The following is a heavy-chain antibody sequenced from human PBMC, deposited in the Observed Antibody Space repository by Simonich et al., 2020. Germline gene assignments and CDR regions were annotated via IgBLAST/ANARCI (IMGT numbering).Heavy chain of an antibody. CDR2: INGGGST. J-gene: IGHJ4*02. Sequence: EVQLVESGGGLIQPGGSLRLSCAASGFTVSSNYMSWVRQGPGKGLGWFSVINGGGSTYYADSVKGRFTISRDNSKNPLYLQINSLRAEDTAVYYCARWTATGYYFDYWGQGTLVTVSS. V-gene: IGHV3-53*01. CDR3: ARWTATGYYFDY. D-gene: IGHD1-1*01. CDR1: GFTVSSNY.